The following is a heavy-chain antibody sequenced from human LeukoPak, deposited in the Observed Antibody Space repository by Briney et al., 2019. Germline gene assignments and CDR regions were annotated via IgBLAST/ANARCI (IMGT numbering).Heavy chain of an antibody. Sequence: ASVKVSCKASGYTFTGYGIIWVRQAPGQGLEWMGWINTYNGNTNYAQRLQGRVTMTTDTSTSTAYMEVRNLRSDDTAVYYCARVEGPSIFGVVDYWGQGTLVTVSS. CDR2: INTYNGNT. CDR3: ARVEGPSIFGVVDY. V-gene: IGHV1-18*01. D-gene: IGHD3-3*02. CDR1: GYTFTGYG. J-gene: IGHJ4*02.